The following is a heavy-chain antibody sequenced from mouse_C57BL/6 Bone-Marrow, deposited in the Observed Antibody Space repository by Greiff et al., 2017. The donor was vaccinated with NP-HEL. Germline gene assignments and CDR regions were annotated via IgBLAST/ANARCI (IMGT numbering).Heavy chain of an antibody. Sequence: VQLQQSGAELVRPGASVKLSCKASGYTFTDYYINWVKQRPGQGLEWIARIYPGSGNTYYNEKFKGKATLTAEKSSSTAYMQLSSLTSEDSAVYFCATALAMDYWGQGTSVTVSS. D-gene: IGHD3-1*01. V-gene: IGHV1-76*01. CDR2: IYPGSGNT. J-gene: IGHJ4*01. CDR3: ATALAMDY. CDR1: GYTFTDYY.